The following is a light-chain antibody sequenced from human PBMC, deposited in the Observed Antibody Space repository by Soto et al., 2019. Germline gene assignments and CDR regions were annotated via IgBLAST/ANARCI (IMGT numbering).Light chain of an antibody. J-gene: IGLJ3*02. Sequence: QSVLTQPPSASGTPGQRVTISCSGSGSNIGTNYVYWYQQLPGTAPKLLIYRSDQRPSGVPDRFSGSKSGTSASLAISGLRSDDDADYYCAAWDDSLSGWLFGGGTKVTVL. CDR3: AAWDDSLSGWL. CDR2: RSD. CDR1: GSNIGTNY. V-gene: IGLV1-47*01.